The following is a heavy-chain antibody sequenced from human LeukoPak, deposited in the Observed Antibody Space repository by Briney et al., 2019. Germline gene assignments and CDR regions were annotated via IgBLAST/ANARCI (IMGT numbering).Heavy chain of an antibody. Sequence: GGSLRLSCAASGITFSSHWMHWVRQTPEKGLVWVSRINSDGSRTTYADSVKGRFTISRDNAKNTLYLQMNSLRAEDTAVYYCAREQLEPSSHPFDPWGQGTLVTVSS. J-gene: IGHJ5*02. V-gene: IGHV3-74*03. CDR3: AREQLEPSSHPFDP. CDR1: GITFSSHW. D-gene: IGHD1-1*01. CDR2: INSDGSRT.